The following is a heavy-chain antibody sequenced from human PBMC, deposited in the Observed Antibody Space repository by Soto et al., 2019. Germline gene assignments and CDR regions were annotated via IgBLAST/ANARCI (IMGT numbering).Heavy chain of an antibody. V-gene: IGHV4-39*01. CDR3: ASVVGAITRFDY. Sequence: QLQLQESGPGLVKSSETLSLTCTVSGGSISSSSYYWGWIRQSPGKGLEWIGSSYYRGNTYYNPSLKSRVTISVDTSKNQFSLKLSSVTAADTAVYYCASVVGAITRFDYWGQGTLVTVSS. J-gene: IGHJ4*02. CDR2: SYYRGNT. CDR1: GGSISSSSYY. D-gene: IGHD1-26*01.